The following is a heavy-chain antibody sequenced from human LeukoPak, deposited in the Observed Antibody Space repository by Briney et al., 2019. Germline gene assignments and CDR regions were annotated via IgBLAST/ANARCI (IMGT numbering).Heavy chain of an antibody. J-gene: IGHJ3*02. CDR3: AKGYYYGSGSYYPPDAFDI. Sequence: PGGSLRLSCAASGFTFSSYAMSWVRQAPGKGLEWVSAISGSGGSTYYADSVKGRFTISRDNSKKTLSLQMNSLRAEDTAVYYCAKGYYYGSGSYYPPDAFDIWGQGTMVTVSS. D-gene: IGHD3-10*01. CDR2: ISGSGGST. CDR1: GFTFSSYA. V-gene: IGHV3-23*01.